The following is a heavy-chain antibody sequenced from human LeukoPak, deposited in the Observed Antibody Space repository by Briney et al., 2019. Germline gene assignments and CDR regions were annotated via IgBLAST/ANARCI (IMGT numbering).Heavy chain of an antibody. CDR2: ISSNGGST. CDR1: GFTFSSYA. CDR3: ARGPSSGWYPYYYYGMDV. Sequence: GGSLRLSCAASGFTFSSYAMHWVRQAPGKGLEYVSAISSNGGSTYYANSVKGRFTISRDNSKNTLYLQMGSLRAEDMAVYYCARGPSSGWYPYYYYGMDVWGQGTTVTVSS. D-gene: IGHD6-19*01. J-gene: IGHJ6*02. V-gene: IGHV3-64*01.